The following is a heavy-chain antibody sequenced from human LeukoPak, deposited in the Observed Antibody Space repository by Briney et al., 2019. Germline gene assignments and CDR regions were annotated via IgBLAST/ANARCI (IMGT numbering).Heavy chain of an antibody. D-gene: IGHD2-8*01. J-gene: IGHJ4*02. CDR2: IYTSGST. V-gene: IGHV4-39*07. Sequence: PSETLSLTCTVSGVSISSSNSYWGWIRQPPGKGLEWIGRIYTSGSTNYNPSLKSRVTISVDTSKNQFSLKLSSVTAADTAVYYCAREMMYGGVFDYWGQGTLVTVSS. CDR1: GVSISSSNSY. CDR3: AREMMYGGVFDY.